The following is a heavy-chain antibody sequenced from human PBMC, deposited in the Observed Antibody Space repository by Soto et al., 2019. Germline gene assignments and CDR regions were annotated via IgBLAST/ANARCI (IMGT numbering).Heavy chain of an antibody. D-gene: IGHD4-17*01. CDR1: GFTVNTNY. CDR3: ARAKKAPGDYAFDY. CDR2: IYSGGST. V-gene: IGHV3-66*01. Sequence: EVQLVESGGGLVQPGGSLRLSCAASGFTVNTNYMSWVRQAPGKGLEWVSVIYSGGSTYYADSVKGRFTISRDNSKNTLYLQMTSLRAEDSAVYYCARAKKAPGDYAFDYWGQGTLVTVSS. J-gene: IGHJ4*02.